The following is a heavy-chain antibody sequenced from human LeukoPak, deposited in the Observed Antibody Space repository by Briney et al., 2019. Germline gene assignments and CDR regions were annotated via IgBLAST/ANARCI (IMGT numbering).Heavy chain of an antibody. D-gene: IGHD1-26*01. CDR3: ARDRGSYGEGLFDH. CDR2: IYSDSIT. J-gene: IGHJ4*02. Sequence: LTGGSLRLSCAASGFTVSSNFMSWVRQAPGKGLEWVSIIYSDSITYYADSVKGRFTISRDNSKNTLFLQMNSLRAEDTAVYYCARDRGSYGEGLFDHWGQGTLVTVSS. V-gene: IGHV3-53*01. CDR1: GFTVSSNF.